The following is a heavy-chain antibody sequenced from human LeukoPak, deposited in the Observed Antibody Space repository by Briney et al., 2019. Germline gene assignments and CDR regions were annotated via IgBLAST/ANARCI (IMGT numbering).Heavy chain of an antibody. CDR3: ASGSSSSTTPYYYYYMDV. V-gene: IGHV3-30*02. CDR1: GFTFSSHG. J-gene: IGHJ6*03. CDR2: IRYDGSNK. D-gene: IGHD6-6*01. Sequence: PGGSLRLSCAASGFTFSSHGMHWVRQAPGKGLEWVAFIRYDGSNKYYADSVKGRFTISRDNSKNTLYLQMNSLRAEDTAVYYCASGSSSSTTPYYYYYMDVWGKGTTVTVSS.